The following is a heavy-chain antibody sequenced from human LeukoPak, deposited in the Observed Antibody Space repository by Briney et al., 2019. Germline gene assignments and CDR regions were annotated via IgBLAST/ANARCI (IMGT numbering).Heavy chain of an antibody. J-gene: IGHJ4*02. Sequence: ASVKVSFKASGYTFTSYGISWVRQAPGQGLEWMGWISAYNGNTNYAQKLQGRVTMTTDTSTSTAYMELRSLRSDDTAVYYCARVTVYYGSGSPLGYFDYWGQGTLVTVSS. CDR2: ISAYNGNT. CDR1: GYTFTSYG. CDR3: ARVTVYYGSGSPLGYFDY. D-gene: IGHD3-10*01. V-gene: IGHV1-18*01.